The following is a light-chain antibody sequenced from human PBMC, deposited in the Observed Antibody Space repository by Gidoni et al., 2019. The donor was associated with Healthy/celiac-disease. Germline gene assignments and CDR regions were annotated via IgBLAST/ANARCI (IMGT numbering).Light chain of an antibody. CDR1: QSISSY. Sequence: DIQMTQSPSSLSASVGDRVTITCRASQSISSYLNWYQQNPGKAPKLLIYAASSLQSGVPSRCSGSGSGTDFTLTISSLQPEDFATYYCRQSYSTPFTFGPGTKVDIK. J-gene: IGKJ3*01. CDR3: RQSYSTPFT. V-gene: IGKV1-39*01. CDR2: AAS.